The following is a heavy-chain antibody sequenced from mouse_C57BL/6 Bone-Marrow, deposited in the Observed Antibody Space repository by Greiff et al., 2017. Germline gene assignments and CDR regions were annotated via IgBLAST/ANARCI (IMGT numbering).Heavy chain of an antibody. CDR3: ARDYGSSNSY. D-gene: IGHD1-1*01. V-gene: IGHV5-17*01. CDR1: GFTFSDYG. CDR2: ISSGSSTI. Sequence: EVKLMESGGGLVKPGGSLKLSCAASGFTFSDYGMHWVRQAPEKGLEWVAYISSGSSTIYYADTVKGRFTISRDNAKYTLFLQMTSLRSEDTAMYYCARDYGSSNSYWGQGTTLTVSS. J-gene: IGHJ2*01.